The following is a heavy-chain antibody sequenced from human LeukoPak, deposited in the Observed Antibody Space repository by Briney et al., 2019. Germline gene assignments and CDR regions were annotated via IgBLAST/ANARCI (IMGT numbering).Heavy chain of an antibody. J-gene: IGHJ6*03. D-gene: IGHD3-10*01. CDR3: ARDAFGELLYYYYYYMDV. CDR2: ISSSGSTI. CDR1: GFTFSSYE. V-gene: IGHV3-48*03. Sequence: PGGSLRLSCAASGFTFSSYEMNWVRQAPGKGLEWVSYISSSGSTIYYADSVKGRFTSSRDNVKNSLYLQMNSLRAEDTAVYYCARDAFGELLYYYYYYMDVWGKGTTVTISS.